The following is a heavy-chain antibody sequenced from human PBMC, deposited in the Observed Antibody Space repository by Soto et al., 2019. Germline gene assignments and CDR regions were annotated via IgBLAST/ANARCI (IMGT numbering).Heavy chain of an antibody. J-gene: IGHJ3*02. V-gene: IGHV3-21*06. CDR1: GFAFNIYT. CDR3: ARDRTNGLYSNDAFDI. Sequence: GGSLRLSCAASGFAFNIYTMNWVRQAPGKGLEWVSSISSGSTYISYADSVKGRFIISRDNAKNSLYLQMISLGVEDTAVYYCARDRTNGLYSNDAFDIWGQGTMVTVSS. D-gene: IGHD4-4*01. CDR2: ISSGSTYI.